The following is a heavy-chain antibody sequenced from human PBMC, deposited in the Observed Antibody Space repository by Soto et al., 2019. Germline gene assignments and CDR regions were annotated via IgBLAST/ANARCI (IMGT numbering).Heavy chain of an antibody. Sequence: GGSLRLSCAASGFTFSSYWMSWVRQAPGKGLEWVANIKQDGSEKYYVDSVKGRFTISRDNAKNSLYLQMNSLRAEDTAVYYCAREDRLYSSSWTTYWGQGTLVTVSS. CDR2: IKQDGSEK. V-gene: IGHV3-7*05. CDR1: GFTFSSYW. D-gene: IGHD6-13*01. CDR3: AREDRLYSSSWTTY. J-gene: IGHJ4*02.